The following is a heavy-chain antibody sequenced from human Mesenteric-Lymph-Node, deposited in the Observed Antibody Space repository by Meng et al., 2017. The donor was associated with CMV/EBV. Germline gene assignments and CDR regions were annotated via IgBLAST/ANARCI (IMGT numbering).Heavy chain of an antibody. CDR3: AKDRYPFGPTPKNYFDY. CDR1: RFSFSSYG. CDR2: IQFDASNE. Sequence: GESLKISCAASRFSFSSYGMHWVRQAPGKGLEWVTFIQFDASNEYYVDSVKGRFTISRDNSKNTLYLQMNSLTAEDTAVYYCAKDRYPFGPTPKNYFDYWGQGTLVTVSS. V-gene: IGHV3-30*02. D-gene: IGHD4-23*01. J-gene: IGHJ4*02.